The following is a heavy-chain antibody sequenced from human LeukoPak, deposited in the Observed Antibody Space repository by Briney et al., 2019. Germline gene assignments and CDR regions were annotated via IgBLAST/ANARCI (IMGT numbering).Heavy chain of an antibody. CDR2: ISIRGDRT. V-gene: IGHV3-23*01. CDR1: GFTLCTYS. Sequence: GGSLRLSCAASGFTLCTYSMSWVRQAAGNGREWVSVISIRGDRTGYADAVNCRFTITKHKSNNTLNLQMNSLISEATALYYCATDPNPAYCPNDECFSFWGRGTVVTVS. D-gene: IGHD2-8*01. CDR3: ATDPNPAYCPNDECFSF. J-gene: IGHJ4*02.